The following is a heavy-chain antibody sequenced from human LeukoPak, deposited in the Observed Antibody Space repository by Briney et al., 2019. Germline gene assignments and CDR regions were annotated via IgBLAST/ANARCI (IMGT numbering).Heavy chain of an antibody. J-gene: IGHJ4*02. D-gene: IGHD3-9*01. Sequence: SETLSLTCAVYGGSFSGYYWSWIRQPPGKGLEWIGEINHSGSTNHNPSLKSRVTISVDTSKNQFSLKLSSVTAADTAVYYCARPKRYYDILTGYYRSYYFDYWGQGTLVTVSS. CDR1: GGSFSGYY. V-gene: IGHV4-34*01. CDR3: ARPKRYYDILTGYYRSYYFDY. CDR2: INHSGST.